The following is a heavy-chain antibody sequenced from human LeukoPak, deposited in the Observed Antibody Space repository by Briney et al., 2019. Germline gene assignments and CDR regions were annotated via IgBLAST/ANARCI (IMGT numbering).Heavy chain of an antibody. J-gene: IGHJ4*02. CDR2: VIPIIGSA. Sequence: SVKVCCKASGGTFTSHGFSWVRQAPGEGLEWMGMVIPIIGSATYAQKFQDRVTIIADKSTNTVDMELSSLTSEDTAVYYCAAGYCSTTSCSRGGYWGQGTLVSVSS. CDR1: GGTFTSHG. CDR3: AAGYCSTTSCSRGGY. D-gene: IGHD2-2*01. V-gene: IGHV1-69*04.